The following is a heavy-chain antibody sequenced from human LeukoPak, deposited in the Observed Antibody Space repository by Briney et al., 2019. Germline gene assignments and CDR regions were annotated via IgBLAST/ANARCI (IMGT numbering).Heavy chain of an antibody. D-gene: IGHD2-2*02. CDR2: FDPEDGET. CDR3: ARHVVVPAAIFGGDGMDV. J-gene: IGHJ6*02. Sequence: ASVKVSCKVSGYTLTELSMHWVRQAPGKGLEWMGGFDPEDGETIYAQKFQGRVTMTEDTSTDTAYMELRSLRSDDTAVYYCARHVVVPAAIFGGDGMDVWGQGTTVTVSS. CDR1: GYTLTELS. V-gene: IGHV1-24*01.